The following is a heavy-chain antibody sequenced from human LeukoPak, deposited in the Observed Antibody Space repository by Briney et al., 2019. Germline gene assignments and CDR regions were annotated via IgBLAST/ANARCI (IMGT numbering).Heavy chain of an antibody. CDR3: AREPLAYCGGDCSPGAFDI. CDR1: GGSIRSTSYY. J-gene: IGHJ3*02. D-gene: IGHD2-21*02. CDR2: IYYSGST. V-gene: IGHV4-61*01. Sequence: PSETLSLTCTVSGGSIRSTSYYWSWIRQPPGKGLEWIGYIYYSGSTNYNPSLKSRVTISVDTSKNQFSLKLSSVTAADTAVYYRAREPLAYCGGDCSPGAFDIWGQGTMVTVSS.